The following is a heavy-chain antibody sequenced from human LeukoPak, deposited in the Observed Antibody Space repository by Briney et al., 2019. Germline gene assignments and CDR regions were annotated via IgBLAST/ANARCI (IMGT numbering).Heavy chain of an antibody. Sequence: ASVKVSCKVSGYTLTELSMHWVRQAPGKGLEWVGGFDPEDGETIYAQKFQGRVTMTEDTSTDTAYMELSSLRSEDTAVYYCATPSGSYSNWFDPWGQGTLVTVSS. J-gene: IGHJ5*02. V-gene: IGHV1-24*01. CDR1: GYTLTELS. CDR2: FDPEDGET. CDR3: ATPSGSYSNWFDP. D-gene: IGHD1-26*01.